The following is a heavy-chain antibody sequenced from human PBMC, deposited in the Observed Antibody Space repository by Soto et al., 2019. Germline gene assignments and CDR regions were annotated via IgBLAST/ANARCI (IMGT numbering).Heavy chain of an antibody. D-gene: IGHD1-7*01. CDR2: VDHRGST. V-gene: IGHV4-34*01. CDR1: GESFSGYY. CDR3: ARYEYGNSLYGVDV. J-gene: IGHJ6*02. Sequence: SETLSLTCVVSGESFSGYYWSWIRQTPGMGLEWIGDVDHRGSTTYNPSLKNRASISIDSSKNLFSLELTSVTAADTALYFCARYEYGNSLYGVDVWGQGTRVTVSS.